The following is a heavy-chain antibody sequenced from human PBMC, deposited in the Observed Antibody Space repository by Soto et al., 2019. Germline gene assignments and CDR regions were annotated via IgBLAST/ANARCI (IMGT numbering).Heavy chain of an antibody. V-gene: IGHV4-34*01. Sequence: PSETLSLTCAGYGGSFSGYYWTWIRQPPGTGLEWIGEINHSGSTNYNPSLKSRVTISVDTSKNQFSLRLSSVTAADTAVYYCASLLSGSYGPGWFDPWGQGTLVTVSS. D-gene: IGHD1-26*01. CDR3: ASLLSGSYGPGWFDP. J-gene: IGHJ5*02. CDR1: GGSFSGYY. CDR2: INHSGST.